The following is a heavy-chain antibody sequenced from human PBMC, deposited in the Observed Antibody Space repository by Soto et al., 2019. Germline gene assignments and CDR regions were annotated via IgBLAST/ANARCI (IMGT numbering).Heavy chain of an antibody. CDR1: GASVNSGSYY. Sequence: SETLSLTCSVSGASVNSGSYYWTWVRQPPGKGLEFIGYIYFTGSTNYNPSLKSRATISVDPSKIQFSLTLTSVTAADTAMYYCARMTTVIYIHYWGQGTPVTVSS. V-gene: IGHV4-61*01. J-gene: IGHJ4*02. CDR2: IYFTGST. D-gene: IGHD4-17*01. CDR3: ARMTTVIYIHY.